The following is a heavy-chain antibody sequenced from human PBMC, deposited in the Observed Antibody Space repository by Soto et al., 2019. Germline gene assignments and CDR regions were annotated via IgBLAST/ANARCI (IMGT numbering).Heavy chain of an antibody. CDR3: ARGRGEIQGP. CDR1: GGSFSDNY. V-gene: IGHV4-34*01. J-gene: IGHJ5*02. Sequence: QVQVRQWGAGLLKPSETLSLTCAVYGGSFSDNYWSWIRQPPGKGLEWLGEINNSGSTNHNPSLKIRVTILADTSKKQFSLKLSSVTAADTAVYYCARGRGEIQGPWGQGTLVTVSS. CDR2: INNSGST. D-gene: IGHD3-16*01.